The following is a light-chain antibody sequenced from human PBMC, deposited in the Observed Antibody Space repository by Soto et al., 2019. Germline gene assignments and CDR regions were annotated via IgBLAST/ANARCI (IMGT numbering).Light chain of an antibody. CDR3: QQYYSSPQA. Sequence: DIQMTQSPSSLSAFVGDTVTITCRASQGVSSWLAWYQQKPGKAPKTLIAAAASLQSGVPSRFRGSGSGTDFTLTISSLQAEDAAVYFCQQYYSSPQAFGQGTKVEIK. J-gene: IGKJ1*01. CDR1: QGVSSW. CDR2: AAA. V-gene: IGKV1D-16*01.